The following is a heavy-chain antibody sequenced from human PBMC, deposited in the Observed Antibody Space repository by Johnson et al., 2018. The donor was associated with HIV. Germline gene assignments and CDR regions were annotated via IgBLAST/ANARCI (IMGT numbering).Heavy chain of an antibody. D-gene: IGHD3-3*02. J-gene: IGHJ3*02. Sequence: VQLVESGGGLVQPGGSLRLSCAASGFTFSLYWMTWVRQAPGKGLEWVANIKQDGSEKYYVDSVQGRFTISRDNVNNSVFLLLNSLRVEDTAVYFCARAHLIFPKNAFDIWGQGTMVTVSS. CDR2: IKQDGSEK. CDR1: GFTFSLYW. CDR3: ARAHLIFPKNAFDI. V-gene: IGHV3-7*02.